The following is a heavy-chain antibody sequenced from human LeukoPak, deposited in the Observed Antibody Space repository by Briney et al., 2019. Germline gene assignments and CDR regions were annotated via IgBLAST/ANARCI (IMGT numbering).Heavy chain of an antibody. J-gene: IGHJ4*02. CDR3: ATNSSGWYESDY. D-gene: IGHD6-19*01. V-gene: IGHV3-33*01. Sequence: GGSLSLSCAASGFTFSSYGMHWVRQAPGKGLEWVAVIWYDGSNKYYADSAKGRFTISRDNSKNTLYLQMNSLRAEDTAVYYCATNSSGWYESDYWGQGTLVTVSS. CDR1: GFTFSSYG. CDR2: IWYDGSNK.